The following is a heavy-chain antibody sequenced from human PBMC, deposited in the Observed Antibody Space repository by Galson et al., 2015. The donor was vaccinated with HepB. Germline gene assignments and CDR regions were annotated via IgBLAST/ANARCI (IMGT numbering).Heavy chain of an antibody. CDR3: ARAEDDILTGYYYYYYYGMDV. V-gene: IGHV3-7*03. CDR1: GFTFSSYW. D-gene: IGHD3-9*01. J-gene: IGHJ6*02. Sequence: SLRLSCAASGFTFSSYWMSWVRQAPGRGLEWVANIKQDGSEKYYVDSVKGRFTISRDNAKNSLYLQMNSLRAEDTAVYYCARAEDDILTGYYYYYYYGMDVWGQGTTVTVSS. CDR2: IKQDGSEK.